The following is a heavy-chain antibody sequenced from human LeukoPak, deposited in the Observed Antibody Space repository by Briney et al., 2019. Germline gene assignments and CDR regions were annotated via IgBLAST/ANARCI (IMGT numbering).Heavy chain of an antibody. Sequence: PGGSLRLSCAASGLTFSSYWMHWVRQAPGKGLVWVSRINSDGSSTSYADSVKGRFTISRDNAKNTLYLQMNSLRAEDTAVYYCARGYYDHCFDYWGQGTLVTVSS. D-gene: IGHD1-26*01. CDR1: GLTFSSYW. J-gene: IGHJ4*02. CDR2: INSDGSST. V-gene: IGHV3-74*01. CDR3: ARGYYDHCFDY.